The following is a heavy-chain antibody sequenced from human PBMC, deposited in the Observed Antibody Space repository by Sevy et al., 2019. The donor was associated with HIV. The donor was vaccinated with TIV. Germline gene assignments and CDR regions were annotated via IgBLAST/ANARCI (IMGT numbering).Heavy chain of an antibody. Sequence: GGSLRLSCAASGFAFYDYSMSWIRQAPGKGLEWVATLSFGCGKINYADSVKGRFTLSRDNSKNSFYLQMDSLRVEDTALYYCAREGCTRPQDYWGQGTRVTVSS. CDR3: AREGCTRPQDY. CDR2: LSFGCGKI. V-gene: IGHV3-23*01. D-gene: IGHD2-8*01. CDR1: GFAFYDYS. J-gene: IGHJ4*02.